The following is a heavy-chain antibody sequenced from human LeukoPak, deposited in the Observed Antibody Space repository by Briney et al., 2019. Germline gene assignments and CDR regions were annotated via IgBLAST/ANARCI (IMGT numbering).Heavy chain of an antibody. CDR3: ARGKSRGSHIDY. J-gene: IGHJ4*02. Sequence: SETLSLTCIVSAYSISSGYYWGWIRQPPGKGLDWIGSIYHSESTYYNPSLKSRVTISIDTSKNQFSLKLSSVTAADTAIYFCARGKSRGSHIDYWGQGTLVTVSS. CDR1: AYSISSGYY. D-gene: IGHD1-26*01. CDR2: IYHSEST. V-gene: IGHV4-38-2*02.